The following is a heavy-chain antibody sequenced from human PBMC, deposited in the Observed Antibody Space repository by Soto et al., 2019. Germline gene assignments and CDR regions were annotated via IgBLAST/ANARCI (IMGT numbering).Heavy chain of an antibody. D-gene: IGHD6-19*01. CDR2: ISWNSGSI. Sequence: EVQLVESGGGLVQPGRSLRLSCAASGFTFDDYAMHWVRQAPGKGLEWVSGISWNSGSIGYADSVKGRFTISRDNAKNSLYLQMNSLRAEDTALYYCASSLIVKNQWLPFYFDYWGQGTLVTVSS. CDR1: GFTFDDYA. J-gene: IGHJ4*02. CDR3: ASSLIVKNQWLPFYFDY. V-gene: IGHV3-9*01.